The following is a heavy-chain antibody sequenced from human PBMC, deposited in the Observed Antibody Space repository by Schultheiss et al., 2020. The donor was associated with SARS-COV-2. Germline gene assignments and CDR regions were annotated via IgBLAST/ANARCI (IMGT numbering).Heavy chain of an antibody. CDR2: IYSGGST. V-gene: IGHV3-66*01. D-gene: IGHD3-22*01. Sequence: GGSLRLSCAASGFTVSSNYMSWVRQAPGKGLEWVSVIYSGGSTYYADSVKGRFTISRDNSKNTLYLQMNSLRAEDTAVYYCARVADYDSSGYYVDYWGQGTLVTVSS. CDR1: GFTVSSNY. J-gene: IGHJ4*02. CDR3: ARVADYDSSGYYVDY.